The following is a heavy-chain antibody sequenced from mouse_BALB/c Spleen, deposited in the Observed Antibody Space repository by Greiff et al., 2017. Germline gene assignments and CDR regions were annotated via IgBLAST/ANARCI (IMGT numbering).Heavy chain of an antibody. J-gene: IGHJ3*01. CDR3: ARGYALIAY. CDR1: GYSITSGYY. D-gene: IGHD2-14*01. V-gene: IGHV3-6*02. Sequence: VQLKESGPGLVKPSQSLSLTCSVTGYSITSGYYWNWIRQFPGNKLEWMGYISYDGSNNYNPSLKNRISITRDTSKNQFFLKLNSVTTEDTATYYCARGYALIAYWGQGTLVTVSA. CDR2: ISYDGSN.